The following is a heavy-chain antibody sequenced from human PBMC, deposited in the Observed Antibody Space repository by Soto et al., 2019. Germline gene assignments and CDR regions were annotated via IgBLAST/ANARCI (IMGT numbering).Heavy chain of an antibody. V-gene: IGHV3-23*01. Sequence: GESLKISCAASGFTFSNYAMNWVRQAPGKGLEWVSGISGGSGDSTFYADSVKGRFTISRDNSKNTLHLQMNSLRTEDTAVYYCAKNQPSWATRAAFDYWGQGTLVTVSS. D-gene: IGHD2-2*01. CDR2: ISGGSGDST. J-gene: IGHJ4*02. CDR1: GFTFSNYA. CDR3: AKNQPSWATRAAFDY.